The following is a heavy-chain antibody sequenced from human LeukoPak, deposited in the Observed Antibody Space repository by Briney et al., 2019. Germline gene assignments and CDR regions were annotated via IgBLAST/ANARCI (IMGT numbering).Heavy chain of an antibody. J-gene: IGHJ6*02. D-gene: IGHD4-17*01. V-gene: IGHV4-39*01. CDR3: VRDYGDYARQYYYGMDV. CDR2: IYYSGST. Sequence: PSETLSLTCTVSGXSISTRSNYWGWIRQPPGKGLELIRSIYYSGSTYFNPSLQSRVTLSVDTSNSQFFVKLNSVTAADTAVYYCVRDYGDYARQYYYGMDVWGQGTTVTVSS. CDR1: GXSISTRSNY.